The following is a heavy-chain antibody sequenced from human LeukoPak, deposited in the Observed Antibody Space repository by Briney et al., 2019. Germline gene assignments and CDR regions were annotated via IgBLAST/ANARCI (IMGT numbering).Heavy chain of an antibody. D-gene: IGHD3-16*01. Sequence: SQTLSLTCTVSGDSVSSGGFYWSWIRQPPGKGLDWIGYIYHSGTTYYNPSLKSRITISVDRSKNQFPLKLSSVTAADTAVYYCARAPYRALDYWGQGTLVTVSS. CDR3: ARAPYRALDY. J-gene: IGHJ4*02. CDR2: IYHSGTT. V-gene: IGHV4-30-2*01. CDR1: GDSVSSGGFY.